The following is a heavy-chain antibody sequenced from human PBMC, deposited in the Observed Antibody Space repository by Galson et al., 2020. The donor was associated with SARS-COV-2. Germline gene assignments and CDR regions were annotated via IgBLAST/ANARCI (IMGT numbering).Heavy chain of an antibody. D-gene: IGHD3-10*01. CDR1: GFTFSSYG. J-gene: IGHJ6*02. CDR3: AKEAMVRGVIGYGMGG. CDR2: ISYDGSNK. Sequence: GESLKISCAASGFTFSSYGMHWVRQAPGKGLEWVAVISYDGSNKYYADSVKGRFTISRDNSKNTLYLQMNSLRAEDTAVYYCAKEAMVRGVIGYGMGGWGQGTTVTVSS. V-gene: IGHV3-30*18.